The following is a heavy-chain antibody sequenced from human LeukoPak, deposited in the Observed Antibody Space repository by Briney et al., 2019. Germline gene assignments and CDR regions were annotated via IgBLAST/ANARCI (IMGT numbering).Heavy chain of an antibody. V-gene: IGHV3-48*04. CDR2: ISSSGSTI. Sequence: GGSLRLSCAASGFTFSSYSMNWVRQAPGKGLEWVSYISSSGSTIYYADSVKGRFTISRDNAKNSLYLQMNSLRPEDTSIYYCARRGPYFDYWGQGILVTVSS. CDR1: GFTFSSYS. CDR3: ARRGPYFDY. D-gene: IGHD3-10*01. J-gene: IGHJ4*02.